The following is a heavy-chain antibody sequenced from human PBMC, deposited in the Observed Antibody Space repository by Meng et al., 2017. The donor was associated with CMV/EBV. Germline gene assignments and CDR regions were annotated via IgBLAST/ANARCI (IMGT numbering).Heavy chain of an antibody. J-gene: IGHJ4*02. V-gene: IGHV4-34*01. Sequence: GQIHRAGAGLLKPSETLSLTFAVYGGSFSGYYWSWIRQPPGKGLEWIGEINHSGSTNYNPSLKSRVTISVDTSKNQFSLKLSSVTAADTAVYYCARGGVEMATIGYYFDYWGQGTLVTVSS. CDR2: INHSGST. CDR1: GGSFSGYY. CDR3: ARGGVEMATIGYYFDY. D-gene: IGHD5-24*01.